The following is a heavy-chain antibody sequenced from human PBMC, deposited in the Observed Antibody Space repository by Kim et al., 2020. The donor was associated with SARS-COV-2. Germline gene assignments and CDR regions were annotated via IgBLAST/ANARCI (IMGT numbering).Heavy chain of an antibody. D-gene: IGHD6-6*01. CDR2: A. CDR3: ARCSSSGYFDY. V-gene: IGHV1-69*01. Sequence: ANYAQKFQGRVTITADESTSTAYMELSSLRSEDTAVYYCARCSSSGYFDYWGQGTLVTVSS. J-gene: IGHJ4*02.